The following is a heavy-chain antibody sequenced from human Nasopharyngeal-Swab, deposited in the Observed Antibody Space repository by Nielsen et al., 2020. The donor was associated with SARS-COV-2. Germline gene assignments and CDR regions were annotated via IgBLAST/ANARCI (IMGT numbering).Heavy chain of an antibody. CDR1: GFTYSDSW. J-gene: IGHJ4*02. V-gene: IGHV3-74*01. CDR3: ARDFDKTGD. Sequence: GGSLRLSCTLSGFTYSDSWIHWVRQAQGKGLVWVSRINNDGSRTGYADSVKGRFTISRDNAKNTVYLQMNSLRAEDAAVYYCARDFDKTGDWGQGTLVTVSS. CDR2: INNDGSRT. D-gene: IGHD7-27*01.